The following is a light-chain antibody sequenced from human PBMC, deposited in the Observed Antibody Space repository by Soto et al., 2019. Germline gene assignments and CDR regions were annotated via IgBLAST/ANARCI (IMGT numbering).Light chain of an antibody. CDR3: QQYGSSPGT. CDR1: QSVSSNS. CDR2: GAS. Sequence: EIVLTQSPGTLSLSPGERATLSCRASQSVSSNSLAWYQQKPGQAPRLLIYGASSRATGIPDRFSGSGSGTDFTLTISRLEPEDFAVYYCQQYGSSPGTFGGGTKVEIK. V-gene: IGKV3-20*01. J-gene: IGKJ4*01.